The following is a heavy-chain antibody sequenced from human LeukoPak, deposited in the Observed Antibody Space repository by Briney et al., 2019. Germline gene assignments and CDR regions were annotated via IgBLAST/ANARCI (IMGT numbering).Heavy chain of an antibody. CDR1: GFTLSSYA. CDR3: ARENYGGNSYYYYYMDV. Sequence: PGGTLRLSCAASGFTLSSYAMSWVRQAPGKGLEWVSAISDSGNTYHADSVKGRFTISRDSSKNTLYLQMNSLRAEDTAVYYCARENYGGNSYYYYYMDVWGKGTTVTVSS. V-gene: IGHV3-23*01. D-gene: IGHD4-23*01. CDR2: ISDSGNT. J-gene: IGHJ6*03.